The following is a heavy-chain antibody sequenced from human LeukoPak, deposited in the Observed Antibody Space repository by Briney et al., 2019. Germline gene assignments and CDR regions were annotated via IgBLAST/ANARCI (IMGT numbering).Heavy chain of an antibody. CDR2: ISYDGGNK. D-gene: IGHD2-21*02. V-gene: IGHV3-30*04. Sequence: GGSLRLSCTASGFTFNNYAIHWVRQAPGKGLEWVAVISYDGGNKYYADSVKGRFTISRDNAKNSLYLQVNSLRAEDTAVYYCVRESIVMVTTGHWYFDLWGRGTLVTVSS. CDR3: VRESIVMVTTGHWYFDL. CDR1: GFTFNNYA. J-gene: IGHJ2*01.